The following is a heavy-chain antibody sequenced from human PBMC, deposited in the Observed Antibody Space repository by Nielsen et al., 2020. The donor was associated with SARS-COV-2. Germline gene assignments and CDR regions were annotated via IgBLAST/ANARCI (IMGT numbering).Heavy chain of an antibody. V-gene: IGHV4-59*08. CDR3: ARHEQKDAVPVKY. J-gene: IGHJ4*02. D-gene: IGHD6-13*01. Sequence: GSLRLSCTVSRGSISSYYWSWIRQPPGKGLEWIGYIYHNGNTNYNPSLRSRVAISIDKSSLQFSLQLHSVTAADTATYYCARHEQKDAVPVKYWGRGTLVTVSS. CDR1: RGSISSYY. CDR2: IYHNGNT.